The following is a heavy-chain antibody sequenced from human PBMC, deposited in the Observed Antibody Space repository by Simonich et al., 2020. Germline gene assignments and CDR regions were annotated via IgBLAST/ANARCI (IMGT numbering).Heavy chain of an antibody. CDR2: INPTSGGT. V-gene: IGHV1-2*02. Sequence: QVQLVQSGAEVKKPGASVKVSCKASGYTFTGYYMHGGRQAPGQGLEWMGGINPTSGGTNYAQKFQGRVTMTRDTSSSTAYMELSRLRSDDTAVYYCARDRSGYDQHHFDYWGQGTLVTVSS. J-gene: IGHJ4*02. CDR1: GYTFTGYY. CDR3: ARDRSGYDQHHFDY. D-gene: IGHD5-12*01.